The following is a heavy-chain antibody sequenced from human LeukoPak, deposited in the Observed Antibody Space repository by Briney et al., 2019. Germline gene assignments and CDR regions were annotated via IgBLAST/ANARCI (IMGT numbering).Heavy chain of an antibody. V-gene: IGHV3-23*01. Sequence: GGSLRLSCAASGFTFSSYAMSWVRQAPGKGLEWVSAINVSGGSTYYADSVKGRFTISRDNSKNTLYLQMKSLRVEDTAVYYCARAQPQTGTTSWFDPWGQGTLVTVSS. CDR2: INVSGGST. D-gene: IGHD1-7*01. J-gene: IGHJ5*02. CDR3: ARAQPQTGTTSWFDP. CDR1: GFTFSSYA.